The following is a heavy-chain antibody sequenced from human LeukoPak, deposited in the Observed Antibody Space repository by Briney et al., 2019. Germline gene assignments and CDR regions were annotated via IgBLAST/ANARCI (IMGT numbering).Heavy chain of an antibody. CDR2: ISWNSGSI. J-gene: IGHJ3*02. D-gene: IGHD3-22*01. CDR3: AKGGYYYDSSGHAFDI. CDR1: GFTFDDYA. V-gene: IGHV3-9*03. Sequence: GGSLGPSCAASGFTFDDYAMHWVRQAPGKGLEWVSGISWNSGSIGYADSVKGRFTISRDNAKNSLYLQMNSLRAEDMALYYCAKGGYYYDSSGHAFDIWGQGTMVTVSS.